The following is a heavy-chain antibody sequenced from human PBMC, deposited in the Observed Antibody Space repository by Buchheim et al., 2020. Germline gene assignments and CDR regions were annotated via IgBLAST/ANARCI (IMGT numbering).Heavy chain of an antibody. J-gene: IGHJ4*02. V-gene: IGHV3-23*01. Sequence: EVQLLESGGGLVQPGGSLRLSCAASGFTFKNYAMSWVRQAPGKGLEWVSAISNTGAKTYYADSVKGRFTISRDNSRNTVYLQMNSLRAEDTAVYYCAKEKTSSGWFDDWGQGTL. CDR2: ISNTGAKT. D-gene: IGHD6-19*01. CDR3: AKEKTSSGWFDD. CDR1: GFTFKNYA.